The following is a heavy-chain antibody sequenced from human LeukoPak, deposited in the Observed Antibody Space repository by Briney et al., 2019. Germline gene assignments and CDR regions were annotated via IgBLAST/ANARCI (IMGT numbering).Heavy chain of an antibody. V-gene: IGHV3-66*04. CDR1: GFTFSDYY. Sequence: GGSLRLSCAASGFTFSDYYMSWVRQAPGKGLEWVSVIYSGGSTYYADSVKGRFTISRDNSKNTLYLQMNSLRAEDTAVYYCARHIVVVPAAITFYYYYYGMDVWGQGTTVTVSS. CDR3: ARHIVVVPAAITFYYYYYGMDV. D-gene: IGHD2-2*02. J-gene: IGHJ6*02. CDR2: IYSGGST.